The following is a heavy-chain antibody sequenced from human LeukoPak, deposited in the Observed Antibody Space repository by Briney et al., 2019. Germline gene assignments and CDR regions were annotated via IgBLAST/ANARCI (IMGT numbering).Heavy chain of an antibody. CDR3: ARAGPGPTSDGGPIADS. CDR1: GASMSSYA. V-gene: IGHV4-59*01. J-gene: IGHJ4*02. D-gene: IGHD3-10*01. Sequence: PSEILSLTCTASGASMSSYAWSWIRQPPGKGLEWIAYISYSGDTNYNPSLKSRVTMSVATSKKQFSLKLRSVTTADRAVYYCARAGPGPTSDGGPIADSWGQGTLVTVSS. CDR2: ISYSGDT.